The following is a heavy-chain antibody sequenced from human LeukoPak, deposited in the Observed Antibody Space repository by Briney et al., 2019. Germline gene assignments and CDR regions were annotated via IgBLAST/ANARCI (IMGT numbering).Heavy chain of an antibody. CDR1: GYTFTSYD. J-gene: IGHJ4*02. V-gene: IGHV1-2*04. Sequence: ASVKVSCKASGYTFTSYDINWVRQATGQGLEWMGWINPNSGGTNYAQKFQGWVTMTRDTSISTAYMELSRLRSDDTAVYYCAREGSVHCSGGSCYVFDYWGQGTLVTVSS. CDR2: INPNSGGT. D-gene: IGHD2-15*01. CDR3: AREGSVHCSGGSCYVFDY.